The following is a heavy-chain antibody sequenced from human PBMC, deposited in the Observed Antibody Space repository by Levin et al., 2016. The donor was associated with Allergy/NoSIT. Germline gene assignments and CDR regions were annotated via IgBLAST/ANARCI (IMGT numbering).Heavy chain of an antibody. D-gene: IGHD3-10*01. CDR2: IYYSGST. CDR1: GGSFSGYY. CDR3: ASGPNRELDGSDP. J-gene: IGHJ5*02. Sequence: SETLSLTCAVYGGSFSGYYWSWIRQPPGKGLEWIGSIYYSGSTYYNPSLKSRVTISVDTSKNQFSLKLSSVTAADTAVYYCASGPNRELDGSDPWGQGTLVTVSS. V-gene: IGHV4-34*01.